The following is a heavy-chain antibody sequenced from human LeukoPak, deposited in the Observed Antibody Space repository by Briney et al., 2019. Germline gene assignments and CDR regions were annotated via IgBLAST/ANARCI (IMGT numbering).Heavy chain of an antibody. CDR3: AKDPGGGSSGWYYFDY. CDR1: GFTFSSYS. Sequence: GGSLRLSCAAPGFTFSSYSMNWVRQAPGKGLEWVSAISGSGGSTYYADSVKGRFTISRDNSKNTLYLQMNSLRAEDTAVYYCAKDPGGGSSGWYYFDYWGQGTLVTVSS. V-gene: IGHV3-23*01. J-gene: IGHJ4*02. D-gene: IGHD6-19*01. CDR2: ISGSGGST.